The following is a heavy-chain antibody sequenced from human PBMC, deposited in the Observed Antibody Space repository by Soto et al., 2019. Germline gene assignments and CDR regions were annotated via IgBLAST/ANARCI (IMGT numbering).Heavy chain of an antibody. J-gene: IGHJ4*02. CDR2: INPNSGGT. CDR1: GYTFTGYY. D-gene: IGHD3-10*01. CDR3: ARDVYGSGSYYKRYFDY. V-gene: IGHV1-2*04. Sequence: GASVKVSCKASGYTFTGYYMHWVRQAPGQGLEWMGWINPNSGGTNYAQKFQGWVTMTRDTSISTAYMELSRLRSDDTAVYYCARDVYGSGSYYKRYFDYWGQGTLVTVSS.